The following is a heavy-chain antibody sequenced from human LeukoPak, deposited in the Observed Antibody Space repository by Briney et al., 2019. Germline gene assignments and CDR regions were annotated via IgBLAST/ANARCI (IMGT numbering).Heavy chain of an antibody. CDR2: ISGSGGST. CDR1: GFTFSSYA. D-gene: IGHD6-6*01. J-gene: IGHJ4*02. CDR3: AKWVEYSSSGFDY. V-gene: IGHV3-23*01. Sequence: PGGSLRLSCAASGFTFSSYAMGWVRQAPGKGLEWVSAISGSGGSTYHADSVKGRFTISRDNSKNTLYLQMNSLRAEDTAVYYCAKWVEYSSSGFDYWGQGTLVTVSS.